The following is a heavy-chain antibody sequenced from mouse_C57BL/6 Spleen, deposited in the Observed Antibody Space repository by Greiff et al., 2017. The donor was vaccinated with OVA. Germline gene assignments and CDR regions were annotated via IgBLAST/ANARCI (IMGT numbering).Heavy chain of an antibody. J-gene: IGHJ1*03. Sequence: VTLVESGAELVRPGASVKLSCKASGYTFTDYYINWVKQRPGQGLEWIARIYPGSGNTYYNEKFKGKATLTAEQSSSTAYMQLSSLTSEDSTVYFCARSPTYRYFDVWGTGTTVTVSS. CDR3: ARSPTYRYFDV. CDR1: GYTFTDYY. CDR2: IYPGSGNT. V-gene: IGHV1-76*01.